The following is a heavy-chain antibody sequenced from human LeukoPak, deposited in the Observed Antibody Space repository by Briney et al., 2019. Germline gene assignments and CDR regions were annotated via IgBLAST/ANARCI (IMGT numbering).Heavy chain of an antibody. CDR1: GGTFSSFA. J-gene: IGHJ6*03. V-gene: IGHV1-69*13. CDR2: IIPLSATA. Sequence: SVKVSCKASGGTFSSFAINWVRQAPGQGLEWIGRIIPLSATANSAQRFQGRVTITADESTNTAYMELSSLRSEDTAVYYCARDLWAFDGELSYMDVWGKGTTVTVSS. D-gene: IGHD2/OR15-2a*01. CDR3: ARDLWAFDGELSYMDV.